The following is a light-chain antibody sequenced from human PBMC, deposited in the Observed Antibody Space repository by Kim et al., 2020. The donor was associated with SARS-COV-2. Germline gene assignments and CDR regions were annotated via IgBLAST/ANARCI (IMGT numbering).Light chain of an antibody. Sequence: QSALTQPRSVSGSPGQSVTIPCTGTSSDIGGYNSVSWFQQHPGEAPKLMIYDVRQRPSGVPDRFSGSKSDNTASLTISGLQAEDEADYYCCSYAGTYTLVFGGGTKVTVL. CDR2: DVR. V-gene: IGLV2-11*01. CDR1: SSDIGGYNS. CDR3: CSYAGTYTLV. J-gene: IGLJ3*02.